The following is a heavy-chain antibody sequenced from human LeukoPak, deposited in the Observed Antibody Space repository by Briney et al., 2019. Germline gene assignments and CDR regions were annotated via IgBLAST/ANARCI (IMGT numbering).Heavy chain of an antibody. V-gene: IGHV1-69*04. CDR1: GGTFSSYA. Sequence: GASVKVSCKASGGTFSSYAISWVRQAPGQGLEWMGRIIPILGIANYAQKFQGRVTITADKSTSTAYMELSSLRPEDTAVYYCARDRIAAAVPDLYYYYYGMDVWGQGTTVTVSS. CDR3: ARDRIAAAVPDLYYYYYGMDV. D-gene: IGHD6-13*01. CDR2: IIPILGIA. J-gene: IGHJ6*02.